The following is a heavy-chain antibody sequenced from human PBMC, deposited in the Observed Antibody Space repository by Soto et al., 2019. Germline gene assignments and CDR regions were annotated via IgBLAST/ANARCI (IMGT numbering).Heavy chain of an antibody. CDR2: IYYSGDT. J-gene: IGHJ4*02. CDR3: ASLQVPGNFDY. CDR1: GGSIRSSNYY. D-gene: IGHD6-13*01. Sequence: SETLSLTCTVSGGSIRSSNYYWAWVRQPPGKGLEWIANIYYSGDTYFHPSLRSRLTVSVDTSKNQFSLKLSSLTAADTAMYYCASLQVPGNFDYWGQGTLVTV. V-gene: IGHV4-39*01.